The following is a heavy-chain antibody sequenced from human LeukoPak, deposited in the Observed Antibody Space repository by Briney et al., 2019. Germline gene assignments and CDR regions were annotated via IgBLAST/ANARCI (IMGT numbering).Heavy chain of an antibody. CDR3: ARVSTMVRGVIGNY. D-gene: IGHD3-10*01. CDR2: MNPNSGNT. J-gene: IGHJ4*02. V-gene: IGHV1-8*01. Sequence: ASVKVSCKASGYTFTSYDINWVRQATGQGLEWMGWMNPNSGNTGYAQKFQGRVTMTRNTSTSTAYMEPSSLRSEDTAVYYCARVSTMVRGVIGNYWGQGTLVTVSS. CDR1: GYTFTSYD.